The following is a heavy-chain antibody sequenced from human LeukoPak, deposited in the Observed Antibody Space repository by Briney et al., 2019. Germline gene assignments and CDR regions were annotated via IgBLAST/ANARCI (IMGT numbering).Heavy chain of an antibody. CDR1: GYTFTSYY. J-gene: IGHJ4*02. V-gene: IGHV1-46*01. D-gene: IGHD6-13*01. CDR3: ALAAAGREPLDY. CDR2: INPSGGST. Sequence: GASVKVSCKASGYTFTSYYMHWVRQAPGQGLEWMGIINPSGGSTSYAQKFQGRVTMTTDTSTSTAYMELRSLRSDDTAVYYCALAAAGREPLDYWGQGTLVTVSS.